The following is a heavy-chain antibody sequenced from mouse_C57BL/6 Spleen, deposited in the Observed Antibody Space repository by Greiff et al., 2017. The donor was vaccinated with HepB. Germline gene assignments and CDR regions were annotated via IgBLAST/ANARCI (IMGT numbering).Heavy chain of an antibody. Sequence: VQLQQSGAELVRPGASVKLSCTASGFNIKDDYMHWVKQRPEQGLEWIGWIDPENGDTEYASKFQGKATITADTSSNTAYLQLSSLTSEDTAVYYCTTLSTTIRYAIDYWGQGTSVTVSS. V-gene: IGHV14-4*01. CDR2: IDPENGDT. D-gene: IGHD2-4*01. J-gene: IGHJ4*01. CDR3: TTLSTTIRYAIDY. CDR1: GFNIKDDY.